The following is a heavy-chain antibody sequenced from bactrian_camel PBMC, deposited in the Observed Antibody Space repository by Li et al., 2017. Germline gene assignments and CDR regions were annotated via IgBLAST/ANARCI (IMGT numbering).Heavy chain of an antibody. CDR3: AAGWLRYYSNEGAVFRDMGAFNF. Sequence: HVQLVESGGGSVQTGGSLRLSCTTSRHTDSSACTAWFRQAPGNECELASTIRRDGATYYADSVKGRFTISRDNAKNTVYLQMNSLSPEDTAMYYCAAGWLRYYSNEGAVFRDMGAFNFWGQGTQVTVS. CDR1: RHTDSSAC. D-gene: IGHD2*01. CDR2: IRRDGAT. V-gene: IGHV3-3*01. J-gene: IGHJ4*01.